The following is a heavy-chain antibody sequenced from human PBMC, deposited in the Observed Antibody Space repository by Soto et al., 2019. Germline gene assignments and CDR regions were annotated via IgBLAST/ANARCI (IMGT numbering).Heavy chain of an antibody. CDR1: GYTFTSYD. Sequence: QVQLVQSGAEVKKPGASVKVSCKASGYTFTSYDINWVRQATGQGLEWMGWMNPNSGNTGYAQKFQGRVTMSKHTSISTAYMELSSLRSEDTAVYYCARWPDGYYYYAMDVWGQGTTVTVSS. CDR2: MNPNSGNT. CDR3: ARWPDGYYYYAMDV. V-gene: IGHV1-8*01. J-gene: IGHJ6*02.